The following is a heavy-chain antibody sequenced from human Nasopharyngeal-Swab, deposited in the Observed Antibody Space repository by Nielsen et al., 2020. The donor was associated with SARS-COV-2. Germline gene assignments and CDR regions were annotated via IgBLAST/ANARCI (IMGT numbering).Heavy chain of an antibody. CDR2: ISSNGGST. Sequence: VRQAPGKGLDYVSAISSNGGSTYYADSVKGRFTISRDNSKNTLYLQMNSLRAEDTAVYYCARDRIVGARGHDAFDIWGQGTMVTVSS. J-gene: IGHJ3*02. V-gene: IGHV3-64*04. CDR3: ARDRIVGARGHDAFDI. D-gene: IGHD1-26*01.